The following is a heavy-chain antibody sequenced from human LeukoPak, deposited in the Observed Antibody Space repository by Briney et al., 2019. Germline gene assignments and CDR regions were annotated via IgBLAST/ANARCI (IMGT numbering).Heavy chain of an antibody. CDR2: INPNSGGT. J-gene: IGHJ4*02. D-gene: IGHD4-17*01. Sequence: ASVKVSCKASGYTFSGYYMHWVRQAPGQGLEWMGWINPNSGGTNYAQKFQGRVTMTRDTSISTAYMELSRLRSDDPAVYDCARVTGTTVTHPFDYWGQGTLVTVPS. CDR3: ARVTGTTVTHPFDY. V-gene: IGHV1-2*02. CDR1: GYTFSGYY.